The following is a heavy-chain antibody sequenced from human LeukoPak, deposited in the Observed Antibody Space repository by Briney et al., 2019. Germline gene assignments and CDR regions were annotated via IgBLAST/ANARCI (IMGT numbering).Heavy chain of an antibody. V-gene: IGHV3-74*01. CDR3: ARAPGRNEAFDM. J-gene: IGHJ3*02. CDR2: ISSDGTTT. Sequence: GGSLRLSCAASGFRFSDYWMHWVRQAPGKGLVWVSRISSDGTTTRYADSVKGRFTISRDNAKSTLYLQMNSLRGEDTAVYYCARAPGRNEAFDMWGQGTMVTVSS. CDR1: GFRFSDYW. D-gene: IGHD1-26*01.